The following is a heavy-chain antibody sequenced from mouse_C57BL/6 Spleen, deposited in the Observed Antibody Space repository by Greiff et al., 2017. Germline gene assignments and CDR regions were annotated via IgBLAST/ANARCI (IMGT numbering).Heavy chain of an antibody. Sequence: QVQLQQSGAELVMPGASVKLSCKASGYTFTSYWMHWVKQRPGQGLEWIGEIDPSDSYTNYNQKFKGKSTLTVDKSSSTAYMQLSSLTSEDSAVYYCARSTVTTRAWFAYWGQGTLVTVSA. D-gene: IGHD2-2*01. V-gene: IGHV1-69*01. CDR1: GYTFTSYW. CDR3: ARSTVTTRAWFAY. J-gene: IGHJ3*01. CDR2: IDPSDSYT.